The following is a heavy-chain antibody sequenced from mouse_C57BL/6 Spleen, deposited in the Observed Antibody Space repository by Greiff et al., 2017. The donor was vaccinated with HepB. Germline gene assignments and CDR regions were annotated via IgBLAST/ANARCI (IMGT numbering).Heavy chain of an antibody. CDR1: GYTFTSYW. CDR3: ARSGQGGRYDYGGKNWYFDV. Sequence: QVQLQQPGAELVKPGASVKLSCKASGYTFTSYWMHWVKQRPGRGLEWIGRIDPNSGGTKYNEKFKSKATLTVDKPSSTAYMQRSSLTSEDSAVYYCARSGQGGRYDYGGKNWYFDVWGTGTTVTVSS. V-gene: IGHV1-72*01. CDR2: IDPNSGGT. J-gene: IGHJ1*03. D-gene: IGHD2-4*01.